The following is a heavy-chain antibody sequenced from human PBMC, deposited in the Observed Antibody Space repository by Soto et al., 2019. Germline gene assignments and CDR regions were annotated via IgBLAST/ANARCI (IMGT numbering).Heavy chain of an antibody. V-gene: IGHV4-34*01. D-gene: IGHD6-13*01. Sequence: LETHPHTSTVYGGSCIGYYWSWIRQPTGKGLEWIGEINHSGSTNYNPSLKSRVTISVDTSKNQFSLKLSSVTAADTAVYYCARGREVAAAGGDYYYYYGMDVWGQGTTVTVSS. J-gene: IGHJ6*02. CDR2: INHSGST. CDR1: GGSCIGYY. CDR3: ARGREVAAAGGDYYYYYGMDV.